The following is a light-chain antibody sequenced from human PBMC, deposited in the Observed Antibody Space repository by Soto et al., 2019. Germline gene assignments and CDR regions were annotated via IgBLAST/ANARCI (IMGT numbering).Light chain of an antibody. CDR2: GAS. CDR3: QQDNNWPAT. CDR1: QRVSSN. J-gene: IGKJ1*01. Sequence: IVMTQSPATLSVSPGERATLSCRAIQRVSSNLAGYQQNPGQAHRLLIYGASPRATGFPARFSGSGSGTDFTLTISSLQSEDFAVYYCQQDNNWPATFGQGTKVEIK. V-gene: IGKV3-15*01.